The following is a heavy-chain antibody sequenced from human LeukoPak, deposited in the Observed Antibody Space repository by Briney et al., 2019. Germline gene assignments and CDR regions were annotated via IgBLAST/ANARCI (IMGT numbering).Heavy chain of an antibody. Sequence: SVKVSCKASGFTFTSSAVQWVRQARGQRLEWIGWIVVGSGNTNYAQKFQERVTITRDMSTSTAYMELSSLRSEDTAVYYCARHLEKGARLATWGQGTLVTVSS. CDR3: ARHLEKGARLAT. CDR1: GFTFTSSA. V-gene: IGHV1-58*01. D-gene: IGHD3-3*02. CDR2: IVVGSGNT. J-gene: IGHJ4*02.